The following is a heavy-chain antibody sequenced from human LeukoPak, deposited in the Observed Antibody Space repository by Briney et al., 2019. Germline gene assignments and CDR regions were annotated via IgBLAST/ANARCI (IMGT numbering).Heavy chain of an antibody. D-gene: IGHD3-3*01. CDR1: GGSFSGYY. CDR3: VRDRHEPYDFWSGNGSKYYHHYIDV. CDR2: INHSGST. Sequence: PSETLFLTCAVYGGSFSGYYWSWIRQPPGKGLEWIGEINHSGSTNYNPSLKSRVTISVDTSKNQFSLKLSSVTAADTAVYYCVRDRHEPYDFWSGNGSKYYHHYIDVWGKGTTVTVS. J-gene: IGHJ6*03. V-gene: IGHV4-34*01.